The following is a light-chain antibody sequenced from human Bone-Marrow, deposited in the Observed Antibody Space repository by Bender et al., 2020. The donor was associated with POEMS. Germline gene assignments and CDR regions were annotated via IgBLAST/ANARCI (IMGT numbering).Light chain of an antibody. J-gene: IGLJ3*02. CDR1: SIDVETYNI. Sequence: QSALTQPASVSGSPGQSITISCSGTSIDVETYNIVSWYQQHPGKAPKLMISKGNKRPSGVSDRFSVSKSGDTASLTISGLQAEDEADYYCCSYGGRSSWVFGGGTRLTVL. CDR3: CSYGGRSSWV. CDR2: KGN. V-gene: IGLV2-23*01.